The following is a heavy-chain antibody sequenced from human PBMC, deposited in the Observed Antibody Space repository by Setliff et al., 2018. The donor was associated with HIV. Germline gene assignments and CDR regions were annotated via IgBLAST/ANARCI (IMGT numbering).Heavy chain of an antibody. CDR3: ARGGRDYYYYYYKDV. CDR2: INHSGST. J-gene: IGHJ6*03. Sequence: SETLSLTCAVYGGSFSDYYWSWIRQPPGKGLEWIGEINHSGSTTYNPSLKSRVTISVDTSKNQFSLKLSSVTAADTAVYYCARGGRDYYYYYYKDVWGKGTTVTVSS. V-gene: IGHV4-34*01. CDR1: GGSFSDYY.